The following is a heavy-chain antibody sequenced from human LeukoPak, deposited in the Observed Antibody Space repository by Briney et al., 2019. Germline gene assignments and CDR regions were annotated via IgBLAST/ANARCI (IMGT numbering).Heavy chain of an antibody. Sequence: TGGSLRLSCAASGFTFSSYAMSWVRQAPGKGLERVSAISGSGGSTYYADSVKGRFTISRDNSKNTLYLQMNSLRAEDTAVYYCASSYGDYGPYFDYWGQGTLVTVSS. J-gene: IGHJ4*02. CDR2: ISGSGGST. CDR3: ASSYGDYGPYFDY. V-gene: IGHV3-23*01. CDR1: GFTFSSYA. D-gene: IGHD4-17*01.